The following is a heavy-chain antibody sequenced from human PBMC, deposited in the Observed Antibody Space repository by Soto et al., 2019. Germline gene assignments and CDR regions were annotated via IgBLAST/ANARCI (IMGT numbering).Heavy chain of an antibody. J-gene: IGHJ2*01. CDR2: IIPIFGTA. CDR3: ARGNHRWLQLWYFDL. CDR1: GGTFSSYT. Sequence: QVQLVQSGAEVKKPGSSVTVSCKASGGTFSSYTISWVRQAPGQGLEWMGGIIPIFGTANYAQKFQGRVTITADDSPSTAYMELSSLRSEDTAVYYCARGNHRWLQLWYFDLWGRGTLVTVSS. V-gene: IGHV1-69*12. D-gene: IGHD5-12*01.